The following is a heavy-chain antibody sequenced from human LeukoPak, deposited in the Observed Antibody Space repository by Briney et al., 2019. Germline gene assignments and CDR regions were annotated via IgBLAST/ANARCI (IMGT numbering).Heavy chain of an antibody. V-gene: IGHV1-69*13. CDR1: GGTFSSYA. Sequence: ASVKVSCKASGGTFSSYAISWVRQAPGQGLEWMGGIIPIFGTANYAQKFQDRVTITADEPTSTAYMELSSLRSEDTAVYYCASRPDSSGYYYGGSFDYWGQGTLVTVSS. J-gene: IGHJ4*02. D-gene: IGHD3-22*01. CDR2: IIPIFGTA. CDR3: ASRPDSSGYYYGGSFDY.